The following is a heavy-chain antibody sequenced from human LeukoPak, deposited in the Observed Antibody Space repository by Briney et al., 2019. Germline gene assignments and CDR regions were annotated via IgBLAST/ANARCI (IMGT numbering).Heavy chain of an antibody. J-gene: IGHJ4*02. V-gene: IGHV3-33*01. D-gene: IGHD1-26*01. Sequence: GGSLRLPCAASGLTFTNYGWHWVRQAPGKGPVWLAVISHDGGNKHYADSVKGRFTISRDDSKKTVYLEMNSLRVEDTALYYCARDGSGRDIDYWGQGTLVTVSS. CDR1: GLTFTNYG. CDR2: ISHDGGNK. CDR3: ARDGSGRDIDY.